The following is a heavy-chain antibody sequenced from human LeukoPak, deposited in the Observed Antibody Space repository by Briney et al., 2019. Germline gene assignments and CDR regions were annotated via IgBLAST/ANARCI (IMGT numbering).Heavy chain of an antibody. CDR2: ISFNGGST. CDR1: GFSLKTYA. Sequence: GGSLRLSCAASGFSLKTYAMHWVRQAPGKGLEYVSAISFNGGSTYYASSVKGRFTISRDNSKNTLYLQMGSLRTEDMAVYFCVRDSYSSSPRVWYFDLWGRGTLVTVSS. V-gene: IGHV3-64*01. CDR3: VRDSYSSSPRVWYFDL. J-gene: IGHJ2*01. D-gene: IGHD6-6*01.